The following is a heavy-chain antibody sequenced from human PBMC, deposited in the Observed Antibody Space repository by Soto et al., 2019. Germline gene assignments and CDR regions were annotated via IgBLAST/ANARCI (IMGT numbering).Heavy chain of an antibody. CDR3: VKGGQPLFGYHYGMGV. V-gene: IGHV3-64D*08. D-gene: IGHD6-13*01. CDR1: GFTFNSYA. Sequence: PGGSLRLSCSASGFTFNSYAMHWVRQAPGKGLEYVSAISNNGVNTHYADSVKGRFTISRDNSKNTLYLQMSSLRAEDTAVYYCVKGGQPLFGYHYGMGVWGQGTTVTVSS. J-gene: IGHJ6*02. CDR2: ISNNGVNT.